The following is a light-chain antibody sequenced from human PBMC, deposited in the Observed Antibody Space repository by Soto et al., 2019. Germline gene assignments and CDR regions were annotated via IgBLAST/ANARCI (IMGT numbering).Light chain of an antibody. CDR2: SVS. Sequence: DIQMTQSPDSLSASVGDRVTITCRASQSISTYLHWYQQKPGKAPKLLVHSVSNLQSGVPSRFTGSGLGTDFTPPFTSLQPEDFSPNFGKQSSGVPSSFGQGTKME. J-gene: IGKJ2*01. V-gene: IGKV1-39*01. CDR1: QSISTY. CDR3: KQSSGVPSS.